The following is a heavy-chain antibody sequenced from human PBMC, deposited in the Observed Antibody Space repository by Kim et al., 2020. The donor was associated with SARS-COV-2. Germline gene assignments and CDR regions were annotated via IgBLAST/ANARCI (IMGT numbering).Heavy chain of an antibody. CDR3: ARDQRVGATTVEAFDY. J-gene: IGHJ4*02. V-gene: IGHV1-69*04. CDR2: IIPILGIT. D-gene: IGHD1-26*01. CDR1: GGTFSSYS. Sequence: SVKVSCKASGGTFSSYSISWVRQAPGQGLEWMGRIIPILGITNYAQKFQGRVTITADKSTSTAYMELSSLRSEDTAVYFCARDQRVGATTVEAFDYWGQGTLVTVSS.